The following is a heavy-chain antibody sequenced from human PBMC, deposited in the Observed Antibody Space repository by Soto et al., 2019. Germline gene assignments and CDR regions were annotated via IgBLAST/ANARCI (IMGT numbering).Heavy chain of an antibody. D-gene: IGHD6-19*01. CDR3: ARDVGAVAGTSLDY. Sequence: HPGGSLRLSCAASGFTFSSYGMHWVRQAPGKGLEWVAVIWYDGSNKYYADSVKGRFTISRDNSKNTLYLQMNSLRAEDTAVYYCARDVGAVAGTSLDYWGQGTLVTVSS. CDR2: IWYDGSNK. J-gene: IGHJ4*02. CDR1: GFTFSSYG. V-gene: IGHV3-33*01.